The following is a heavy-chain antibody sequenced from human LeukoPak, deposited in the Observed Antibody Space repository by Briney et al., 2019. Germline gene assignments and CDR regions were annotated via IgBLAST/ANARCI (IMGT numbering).Heavy chain of an antibody. J-gene: IGHJ5*02. Sequence: SETLSLTCTVSGGSISSYYWSWIRQPPGKGLEWIGYIYYSGSTNYNPSLKSRVTIPVHTSKDQFSLKLRSVTAADTVVYYCARIAGDYYDSSGYYPNWFDPWGQGTLVTVSS. CDR2: IYYSGST. V-gene: IGHV4-59*01. CDR3: ARIAGDYYDSSGYYPNWFDP. D-gene: IGHD3-22*01. CDR1: GGSISSYY.